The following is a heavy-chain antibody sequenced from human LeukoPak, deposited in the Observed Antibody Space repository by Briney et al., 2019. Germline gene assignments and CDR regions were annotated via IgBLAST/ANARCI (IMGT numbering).Heavy chain of an antibody. V-gene: IGHV3-53*01. Sequence: PGGSLRLSCAASGFTVSSHYMSWVRQAPGRGLEWVSLIYSGGSTYYADSVKGRFTISRDNSKNTLYLQVNSLRVEDTAVYYCARFTMVHQGHVFDIWGQGTMVTVSS. CDR3: ARFTMVHQGHVFDI. CDR1: GFTVSSHY. J-gene: IGHJ3*02. CDR2: IYSGGST. D-gene: IGHD4/OR15-4a*01.